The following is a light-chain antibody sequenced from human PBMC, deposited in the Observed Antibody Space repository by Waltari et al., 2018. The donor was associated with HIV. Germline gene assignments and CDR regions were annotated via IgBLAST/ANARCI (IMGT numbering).Light chain of an antibody. CDR1: SSDVGSYNL. J-gene: IGLJ2*01. CDR3: CSYAGSSTTVL. CDR2: EVS. Sequence: QSALTQPASVSGSPGQSITISCTGTSSDVGSYNLVSWYQQNPGKAPQLMIYEVSKRPSGVSNRFSGSKSANTASLTISGLQAEDEADYYCCSYAGSSTTVLFGGGTKLTVL. V-gene: IGLV2-23*02.